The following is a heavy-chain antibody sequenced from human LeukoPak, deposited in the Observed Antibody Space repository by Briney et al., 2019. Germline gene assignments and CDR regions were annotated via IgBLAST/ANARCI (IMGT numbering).Heavy chain of an antibody. CDR1: GGSISSHY. D-gene: IGHD1-20*01. CDR3: ARGGSVITGAPNWFDP. V-gene: IGHV4-59*11. Sequence: SETLSLTCTVSGGSISSHYWSWIRQPPGKGLEWIGYIYYSGSTNYNPSLKSRVTISVDTSKNQFSLKLSSVTAADTAVYYCARGGSVITGAPNWFDPWGQGTLVTVSS. CDR2: IYYSGST. J-gene: IGHJ5*02.